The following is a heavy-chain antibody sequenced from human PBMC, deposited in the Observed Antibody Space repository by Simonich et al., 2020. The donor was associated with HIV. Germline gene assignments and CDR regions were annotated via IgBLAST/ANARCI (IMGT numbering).Heavy chain of an antibody. CDR2: INHRGST. V-gene: IGHV4-34*02. J-gene: IGHJ4*02. Sequence: QVQLQQWGAGLLKPSETLSLTCAVYGGSFSGYYWSWIRQPPGKGLEWIGEINHRGSTNYNPSLKSRVTISVDTSKNQFSLKLTSVTAADTAVYYCATLPLQGTPVNFWGQGTLVTVSS. D-gene: IGHD1-1*01. CDR1: GGSFSGYY. CDR3: ATLPLQGTPVNF.